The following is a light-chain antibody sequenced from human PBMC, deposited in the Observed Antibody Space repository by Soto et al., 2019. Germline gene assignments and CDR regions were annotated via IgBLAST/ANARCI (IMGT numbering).Light chain of an antibody. J-gene: IGKJ1*01. CDR3: QQYGSSGT. CDR2: DAS. Sequence: EILLTQSPGMLSWSPGERATLSCGASQSVSNDFLAWYQQKPGQAPRLLISDASNRATGIPDRLSGSASGTEFPLTISRLEPEDFAVYYCQQYGSSGTFGHGTKVDIK. V-gene: IGKV3-20*01. CDR1: QSVSNDF.